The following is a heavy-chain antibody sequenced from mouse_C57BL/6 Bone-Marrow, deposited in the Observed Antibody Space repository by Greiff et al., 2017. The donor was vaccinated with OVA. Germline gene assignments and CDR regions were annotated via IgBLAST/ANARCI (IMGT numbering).Heavy chain of an antibody. Sequence: VQLQQSGAELARPGASVKMSCKTSGYTFTSYWMHWVKQRPGQGLEWIGAIYPGNSDTSYNQKFKGKAKLTADTYDSTAYMELSSLTNEDSAVYYCTREGYYLYYYAMDYWGQGTSVTVSS. V-gene: IGHV1-5*01. CDR2: IYPGNSDT. CDR1: GYTFTSYW. CDR3: TREGYYLYYYAMDY. J-gene: IGHJ4*01. D-gene: IGHD2-3*01.